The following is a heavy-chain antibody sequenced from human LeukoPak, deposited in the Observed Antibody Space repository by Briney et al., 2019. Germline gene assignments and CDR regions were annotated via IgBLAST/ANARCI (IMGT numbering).Heavy chain of an antibody. D-gene: IGHD2-21*02. CDR1: GFTFSSYG. Sequence: PGRSLRLSCAASGFTFSSYGMHWVRQAPGKGLEWVAVISYDGSNKYYADSVKGRFTISRDNSKNTLCLQMNSLRAEDTAVYYCAKGDDYFFDYWGQGTLVTVSS. V-gene: IGHV3-30*18. CDR2: ISYDGSNK. J-gene: IGHJ4*02. CDR3: AKGDDYFFDY.